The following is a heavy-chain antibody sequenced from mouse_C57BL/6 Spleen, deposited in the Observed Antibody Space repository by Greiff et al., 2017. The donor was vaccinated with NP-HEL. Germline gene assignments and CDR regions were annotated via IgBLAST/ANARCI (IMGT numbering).Heavy chain of an antibody. V-gene: IGHV1-7*01. Sequence: VQLQQSGAELAKPGASVTLSCKASGYTFTSYWLHWVKQRPGQGLEWIGYINPSSGYTKYNQKFKDKATLTADKSSSTAYMQLSSLTYEDSAFYYGARAPYDDDGAWFAYWGQGTLVTVSA. J-gene: IGHJ3*01. D-gene: IGHD2-4*01. CDR3: ARAPYDDDGAWFAY. CDR1: GYTFTSYW. CDR2: INPSSGYT.